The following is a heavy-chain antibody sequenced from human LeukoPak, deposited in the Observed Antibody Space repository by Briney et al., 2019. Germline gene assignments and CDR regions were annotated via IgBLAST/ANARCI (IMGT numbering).Heavy chain of an antibody. CDR2: IIPIFGTA. V-gene: IGHV1-69*05. D-gene: IGHD5-18*01. CDR1: GGTFSSYA. J-gene: IGHJ3*02. Sequence: GASVKVSCKASGGTFSSYAISWVRQAPGQGLEWMGGIIPIFGTANYAQKFQGRVTITTDESTSTAYMELSSLRSEDTAVYYCARDLVDYSEVGPGYSYGRDAFDIWGQGTMVTVSS. CDR3: ARDLVDYSEVGPGYSYGRDAFDI.